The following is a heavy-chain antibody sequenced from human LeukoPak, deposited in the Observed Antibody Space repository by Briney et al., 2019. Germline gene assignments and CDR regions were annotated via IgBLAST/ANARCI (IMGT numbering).Heavy chain of an antibody. CDR3: AMGAEAYYYDSSGYYPYFDY. Sequence: ASVKVSCKASGYTFTGYYMHWVRQAPGQGLEWMGWINPNSGGTNYAQKFQGRVTMTRDTSISTAYMELSRLRSDDTAVYYCAMGAEAYYYDSSGYYPYFDYWGQGTLVTVSS. J-gene: IGHJ4*02. V-gene: IGHV1-2*02. D-gene: IGHD3-22*01. CDR2: INPNSGGT. CDR1: GYTFTGYY.